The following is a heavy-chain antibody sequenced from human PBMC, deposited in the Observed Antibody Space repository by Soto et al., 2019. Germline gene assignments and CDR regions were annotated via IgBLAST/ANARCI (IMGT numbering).Heavy chain of an antibody. Sequence: QVQLVQSGAEVKKPGASVKVSCKASGYTFTGYYMHWVRQAPGQGLEWLGWINHNSGGTNYAQKFQGRVTMTRDTSISTAYMELSRLRSDDTAVYYCARSLQSTYGMDVWGQGTTVTVSS. CDR1: GYTFTGYY. V-gene: IGHV1-2*02. CDR3: ARSLQSTYGMDV. CDR2: INHNSGGT. D-gene: IGHD4-4*01. J-gene: IGHJ6*02.